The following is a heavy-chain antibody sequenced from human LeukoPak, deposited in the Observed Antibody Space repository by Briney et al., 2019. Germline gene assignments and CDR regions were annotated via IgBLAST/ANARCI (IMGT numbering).Heavy chain of an antibody. CDR2: ISACNGNT. V-gene: IGHV1-18*01. J-gene: IGHJ6*02. CDR3: ARVPPVLRFLEWLLYESYYYYGMDV. Sequence: ASVKVSCKASGYTFTSYGISWVRQAPGQGLEWMGWISACNGNTNYAQKLQGRVTMTTDTSTSTAYMELRSLRSDDTAVYYCARVPPVLRFLEWLLYESYYYYGMDVWGQGTTVTVSS. CDR1: GYTFTSYG. D-gene: IGHD3-3*01.